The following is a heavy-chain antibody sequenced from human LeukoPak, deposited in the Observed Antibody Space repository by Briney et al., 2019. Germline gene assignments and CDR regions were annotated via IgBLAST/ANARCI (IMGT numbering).Heavy chain of an antibody. D-gene: IGHD3-10*01. CDR2: IRYDGSNK. Sequence: PGGSLRLSCAASGFTFSSYGMHWVRQAPGKGLGWVVFIRYDGSNKYYADSVKGRFTISRDNSKNTLYLQMDSLRAEDTAVYYCAKDSDDYYGSGSEFDYWGQGTLVTVSS. V-gene: IGHV3-30*02. J-gene: IGHJ4*02. CDR3: AKDSDDYYGSGSEFDY. CDR1: GFTFSSYG.